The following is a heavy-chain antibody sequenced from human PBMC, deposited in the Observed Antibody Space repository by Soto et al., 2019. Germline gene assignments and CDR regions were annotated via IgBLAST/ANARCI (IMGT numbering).Heavy chain of an antibody. D-gene: IGHD2-21*02. CDR1: GGSISGYY. CDR2: MYNTGST. Sequence: QVQLQESGPGLVKPSETLSLTCTVSGGSISGYYWSWIRQPPGKGLEWIGYMYNTGSTAYNPSFKSPDTRSVDTAKNHFSLKLNSVTAADTAVYYCARDLWGYCGTDCYPLDVLGQGTTVTVSS. V-gene: IGHV4-59*01. CDR3: ARDLWGYCGTDCYPLDV. J-gene: IGHJ6*02.